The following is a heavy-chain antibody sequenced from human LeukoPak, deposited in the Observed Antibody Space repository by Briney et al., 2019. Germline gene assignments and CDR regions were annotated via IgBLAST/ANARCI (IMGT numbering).Heavy chain of an antibody. CDR2: ISRRDDYT. D-gene: IGHD3-10*01. Sequence: PGGSLRLSCAASGFAFSSYAMSWVRQPPGMGLERGSVISRRDDYTYYADSVKGRFTISRDNSKNTLYLQMNTLRAEDTAVYYCANDYRSGSFHDFWGQGALVTVPS. J-gene: IGHJ4*02. V-gene: IGHV3-23*01. CDR1: GFAFSSYA. CDR3: ANDYRSGSFHDF.